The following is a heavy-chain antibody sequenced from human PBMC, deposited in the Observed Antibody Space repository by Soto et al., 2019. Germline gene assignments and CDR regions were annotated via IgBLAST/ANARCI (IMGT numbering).Heavy chain of an antibody. CDR2: IRGSGDGT. J-gene: IGHJ6*03. V-gene: IGHV3-23*01. CDR3: AKGGAASNKYYVDV. CDR1: GFTFNNYA. Sequence: GGSLRLSCAASGFTFNNYAMSWVRQAPGKGLEWVSTIRGSGDGTYYADSVEGRCTISRDNSKNTLSLQMNSLRAEDTAVYYCAKGGAASNKYYVDVWGKGTTVTV. D-gene: IGHD6-25*01.